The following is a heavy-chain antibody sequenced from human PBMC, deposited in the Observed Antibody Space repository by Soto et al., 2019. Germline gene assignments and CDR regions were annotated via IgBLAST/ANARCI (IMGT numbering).Heavy chain of an antibody. CDR2: IFVGDSDT. Sequence: PGESLKISCKGSGKFFSNYCIAWVRQMPGKGLEWMGVIFVGDSDTRYSPSFEGQVTISADKSISTVYLQWDSLKASDTAIYYCARDWGSSVAVRPPGDWGQGTQVTVSS. CDR1: GKFFSNYC. J-gene: IGHJ4*02. CDR3: ARDWGSSVAVRPPGD. D-gene: IGHD6-6*01. V-gene: IGHV5-51*01.